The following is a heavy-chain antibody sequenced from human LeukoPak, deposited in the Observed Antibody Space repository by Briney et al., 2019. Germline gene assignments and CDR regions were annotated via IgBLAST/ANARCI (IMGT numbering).Heavy chain of an antibody. CDR3: AKDRSCTGSSCNVGS. CDR2: ISGSADIT. Sequence: GGSLRLSCAASGFTFATYAMSWVRQPPGKGLEWVSSISGSADITYYADSVKGRFTISRDNSKNTLYLQMNSLSAEDTAVYYCAKDRSCTGSSCNVGSWGQGTMVTVSS. J-gene: IGHJ3*01. V-gene: IGHV3-23*01. CDR1: GFTFATYA. D-gene: IGHD2-2*01.